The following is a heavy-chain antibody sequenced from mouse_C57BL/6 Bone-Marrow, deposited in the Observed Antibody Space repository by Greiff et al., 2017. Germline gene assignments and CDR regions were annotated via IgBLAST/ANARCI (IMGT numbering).Heavy chain of an antibody. CDR3: ARSYDGPWFAY. Sequence: QVQLQQPGAELVKPGASVKLSCKASGYTFTSYWMHWVKQRPGRGLEWIGMIDPNSGGTKYNEKFKSKATLTVDKPSSTAYMQLSSLTSEDSAVYYCARSYDGPWFAYWGQGTLVTVSA. CDR1: GYTFTSYW. J-gene: IGHJ3*01. V-gene: IGHV1-72*01. CDR2: IDPNSGGT. D-gene: IGHD2-3*01.